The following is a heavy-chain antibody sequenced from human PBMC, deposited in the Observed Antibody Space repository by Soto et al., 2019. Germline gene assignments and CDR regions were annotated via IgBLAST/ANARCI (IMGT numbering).Heavy chain of an antibody. J-gene: IGHJ5*02. CDR2: IYWDDDK. CDR3: ARNRVAGTAWVDP. CDR1: GFSLSTSGVG. D-gene: IGHD6-19*01. Sequence: QITLKESGPTLVKPTQTLTLTCTFSGFSLSTSGVGVVWIRQPPGKALEWLGIIYWDDDKRYRPSLKSRLTIIKDTSKNQVVLTMPNMDPVDTGTYYCARNRVAGTAWVDPWGQGSLVTVSS. V-gene: IGHV2-5*02.